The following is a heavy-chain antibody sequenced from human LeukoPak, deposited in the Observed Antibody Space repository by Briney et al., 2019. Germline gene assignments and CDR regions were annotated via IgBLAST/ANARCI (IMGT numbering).Heavy chain of an antibody. CDR2: ISAYNGNT. Sequence: ASVKVSCKASGYTFTSYGISWVRQAPGQGLEWMGWISAYNGNTNYAQKLQGRVTMTTDTPTSTAYMELRSLRSEDTAVYYCARVPPEEIFGVVIILGEYYFDYWGQGTLVTVSS. D-gene: IGHD3-3*01. CDR1: GYTFTSYG. V-gene: IGHV1-18*01. CDR3: ARVPPEEIFGVVIILGEYYFDY. J-gene: IGHJ4*02.